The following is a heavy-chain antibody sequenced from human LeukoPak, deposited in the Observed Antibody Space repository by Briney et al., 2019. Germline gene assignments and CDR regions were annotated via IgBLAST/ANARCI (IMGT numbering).Heavy chain of an antibody. Sequence: GGSLRLSRAASGFTLSSNYISWVRQAPGKGLEWVSVIYSVGGTYYAAPVKGRFTISRYNSKNTMYLQMNSLRADDPAVYYCARGLDYDDYPLWHYYYGMDDWGQGTTVTVSS. CDR3: ARGLDYDDYPLWHYYYGMDD. J-gene: IGHJ6*02. V-gene: IGHV3-53*01. D-gene: IGHD4-17*01. CDR1: GFTLSSNY. CDR2: IYSVGGT.